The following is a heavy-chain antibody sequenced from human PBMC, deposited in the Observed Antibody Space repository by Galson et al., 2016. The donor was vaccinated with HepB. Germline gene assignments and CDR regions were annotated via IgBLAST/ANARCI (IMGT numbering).Heavy chain of an antibody. CDR2: IRSRAFGGTT. CDR3: SGGYCDVTSCYDGFDY. D-gene: IGHD2-2*01. CDR1: GFTFGDYA. J-gene: IGHJ4*02. Sequence: SLRLSCATSGFTFGDYAMNWFRQAPGKGLEWVGFIRSRAFGGTTNYAASVTGRFTIPRDDSKSIAYLQMNSLKTEDKAFYYCSGGYCDVTSCYDGFDYWGQGTLVTVSS. V-gene: IGHV3-49*03.